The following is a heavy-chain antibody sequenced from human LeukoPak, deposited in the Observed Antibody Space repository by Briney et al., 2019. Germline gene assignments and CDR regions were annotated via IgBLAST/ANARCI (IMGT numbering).Heavy chain of an antibody. CDR3: ARDCSSASCYERGSYFYFYMDI. Sequence: SVKVSCKASGGTFTNYAFSWVRQAPGQGLEWMGRIIPMSGTIYYAQKFQGRVTITADRSTNTAYMKLNSLRSEDTAVIYCARDCSSASCYERGSYFYFYMDIWGSGTTVTVSS. V-gene: IGHV1-69*06. CDR1: GGTFTNYA. CDR2: IIPMSGTI. D-gene: IGHD2-2*01. J-gene: IGHJ6*03.